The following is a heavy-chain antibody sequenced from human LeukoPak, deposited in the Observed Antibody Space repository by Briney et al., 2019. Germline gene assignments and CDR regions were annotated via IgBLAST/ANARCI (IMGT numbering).Heavy chain of an antibody. CDR1: GGTFSSYA. D-gene: IGHD3-22*01. J-gene: IGHJ4*02. V-gene: IGHV1-69*04. Sequence: SVNVSCKASGGTFSSYAISWVRQAPGQGLEWMGRIIPILGIANYAQKFQGRVTITADKSTSTAYMELSRLRSDDTAVYYCARAVPQYYYDSSGYSEFDYWGQGTLVTVSS. CDR2: IIPILGIA. CDR3: ARAVPQYYYDSSGYSEFDY.